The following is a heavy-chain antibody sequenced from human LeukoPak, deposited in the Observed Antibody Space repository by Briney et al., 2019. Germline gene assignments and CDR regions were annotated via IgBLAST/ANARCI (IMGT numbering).Heavy chain of an antibody. CDR3: AREFTSNTLIVADVGLSDY. V-gene: IGHV1-18*01. CDR1: GYTFTSYG. Sequence: ASVKVSCKASGYTFTSYGISWVRQAPGQGLEWMGWISAYNGNTNYAQKLQGRVTMTTDTSTSTAYMELRSLRSDDTAVYYCAREFTSNTLIVADVGLSDYWGQGTLVTVSS. D-gene: IGHD3-22*01. J-gene: IGHJ4*02. CDR2: ISAYNGNT.